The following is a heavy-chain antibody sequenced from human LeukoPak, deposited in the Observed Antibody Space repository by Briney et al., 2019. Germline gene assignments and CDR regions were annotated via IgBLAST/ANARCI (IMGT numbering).Heavy chain of an antibody. CDR3: ARQDYGILTGYSDYFDY. D-gene: IGHD3-9*01. J-gene: IGHJ4*02. CDR1: GGSISSSSYY. CDR2: IYYSGST. Sequence: SETLSLTCTVSGGSISSSSYYWGWIRQPPGKGLEWIGSIYYSGSTYYNPSLKSRVTISVDTSKNQFSLKLSSVTAADTAVYYCARQDYGILTGYSDYFDYWGQGTLVTVSS. V-gene: IGHV4-39*01.